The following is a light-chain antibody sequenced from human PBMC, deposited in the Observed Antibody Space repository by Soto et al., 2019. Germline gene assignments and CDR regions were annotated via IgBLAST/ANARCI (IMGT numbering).Light chain of an antibody. CDR3: ASWDTNLSAVV. J-gene: IGLJ3*02. V-gene: IGLV1-51*01. CDR1: KSNIGRNY. Sequence: QSALTQPPSVSAAPGQTVTIACSGSKSNIGRNYISWYQQLPGTAPKLVIYDINKRPSGIGDRFSDSKSGTSAALGITGLQTGDEAYYFCASWDTNLSAVVFGGGTQLTVL. CDR2: DIN.